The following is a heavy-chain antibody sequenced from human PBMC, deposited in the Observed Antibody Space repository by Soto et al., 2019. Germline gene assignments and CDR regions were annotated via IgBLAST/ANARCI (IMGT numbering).Heavy chain of an antibody. Sequence: EVQLVDSGGGLVQPGGSLRLSCAASGFTFSSYSMNWVRQAPGKGLEWLSYISSSISTMHYADSVKGRFTISRDNAKNSLYLQINSLRDEDTAVYYCAREVRDTAVADFDYWGQGTLVTVSS. V-gene: IGHV3-48*02. D-gene: IGHD5-18*01. CDR3: AREVRDTAVADFDY. J-gene: IGHJ4*02. CDR1: GFTFSSYS. CDR2: ISSSISTM.